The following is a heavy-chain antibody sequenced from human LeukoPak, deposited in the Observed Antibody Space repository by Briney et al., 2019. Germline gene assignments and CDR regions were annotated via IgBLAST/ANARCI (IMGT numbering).Heavy chain of an antibody. Sequence: GSLRLSCAASGFTFSSEWMHWVRQAPGRGLVWISHIDGNGRTTNYGDSVRGRFTVSRDNAKNTLYLQMNSLRAEDTAVYYCVRGQFSAFDIWGQGTMVTVTS. V-gene: IGHV3-74*01. CDR3: VRGQFSAFDI. J-gene: IGHJ3*02. D-gene: IGHD3-3*01. CDR2: IDGNGRTT. CDR1: GFTFSSEW.